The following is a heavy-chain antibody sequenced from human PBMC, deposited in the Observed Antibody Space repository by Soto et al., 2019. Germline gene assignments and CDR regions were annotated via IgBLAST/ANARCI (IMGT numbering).Heavy chain of an antibody. V-gene: IGHV1-18*01. J-gene: IGHJ4*02. CDR1: GFTFTRYG. CDR3: ARDSPSSGLLGTNY. Sequence: QVQLVQSGAEVKKPGASVKVSCKASGFTFTRYGISWVRQAPGQGLEWMGWISAFNGDTKYAQRLQGRVSMTTDTSTDTAHMELRSLRSDDTDVYYCARDSPSSGLLGTNYWGQGTLVSVSS. CDR2: ISAFNGDT. D-gene: IGHD6-19*01.